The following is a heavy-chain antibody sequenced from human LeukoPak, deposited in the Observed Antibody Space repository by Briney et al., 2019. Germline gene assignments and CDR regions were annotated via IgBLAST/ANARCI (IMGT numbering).Heavy chain of an antibody. CDR3: ARDERYDRSGYPFAC. V-gene: IGHV1-2*02. CDR2: INPNSGGT. CDR1: GYTFTGYY. J-gene: IGHJ4*02. Sequence: ASVKVSCKASGYTFTGYYMHWVRQAPGQGLEWMGWINPNSGGTNYAQRFQGRVTMTRDTSIITAYMELSRLSSDDTALYYCARDERYDRSGYPFACWGQGTLVTVSS. D-gene: IGHD3-22*01.